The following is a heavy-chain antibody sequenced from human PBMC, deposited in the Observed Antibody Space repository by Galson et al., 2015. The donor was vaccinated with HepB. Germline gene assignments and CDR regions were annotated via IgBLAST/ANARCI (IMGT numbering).Heavy chain of an antibody. CDR3: ARGGYSYGQRYYFDN. Sequence: SETLSLTCVVYGGSFSGHYWSWIRQPPGKGLQWIGEINERGSTNYNASLKSRVTISLDTSKNQLSLNLNSVTAADTAVYYCARGGYSYGQRYYFDNWGQGTLVTVSS. CDR2: INERGST. CDR1: GGSFSGHY. D-gene: IGHD5-18*01. V-gene: IGHV4-34*01. J-gene: IGHJ4*02.